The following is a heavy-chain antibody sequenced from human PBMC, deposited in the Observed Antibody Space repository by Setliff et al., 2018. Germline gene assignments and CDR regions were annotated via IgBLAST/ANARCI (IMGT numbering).Heavy chain of an antibody. V-gene: IGHV3-11*04. CDR1: GFTFSDYY. Sequence: PGESLKISCEASGFTFSDYYMSWIRQAPGKGLEWVSSVSSTGYISYADSVKGRFTISRDKAKNSLYLQMNSLRAEDTAVYYCARLALTGYDSSGYYYALDYYYYMDVWGKGTTVTVSS. D-gene: IGHD3-22*01. CDR3: ARLALTGYDSSGYYYALDYYYYMDV. CDR2: VSSTGYI. J-gene: IGHJ6*03.